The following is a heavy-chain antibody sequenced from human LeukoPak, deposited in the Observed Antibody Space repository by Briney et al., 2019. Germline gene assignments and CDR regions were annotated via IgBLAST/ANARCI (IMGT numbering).Heavy chain of an antibody. D-gene: IGHD6-19*01. CDR2: IKPDGSEK. CDR3: ARATWLVYN. J-gene: IGHJ4*02. Sequence: PGGSLRLSCAASGLTFSNSWMSWVRQAPGKGLEWVANIKPDGSEKYYVDSVKGRFTISRDNAKNSLYLQMNSLRVEDTAVYYCARATWLVYNWGQGTLVTVSS. CDR1: GLTFSNSW. V-gene: IGHV3-7*05.